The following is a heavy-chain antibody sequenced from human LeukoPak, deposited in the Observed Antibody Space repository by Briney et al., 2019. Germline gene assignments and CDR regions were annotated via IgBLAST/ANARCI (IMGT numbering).Heavy chain of an antibody. CDR1: GYTFTGYY. CDR2: INPNSGGT. J-gene: IGHJ3*02. V-gene: IGHV1-2*02. D-gene: IGHD3-9*01. CDR3: ARVTYYDILTGYRNAFDI. Sequence: ASVTVSCKASGYTFTGYYMHWVRQAPGQGLEWMGWINPNSGGTNYAQKFQGRVTMTRDTSISTAYMELSRLKSDDTAVYYCARVTYYDILTGYRNAFDIWGQGTMVTVSS.